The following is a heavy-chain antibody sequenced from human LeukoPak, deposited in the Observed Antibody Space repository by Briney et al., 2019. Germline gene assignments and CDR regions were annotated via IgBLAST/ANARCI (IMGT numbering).Heavy chain of an antibody. V-gene: IGHV4-34*01. J-gene: IGHJ4*02. CDR3: ASLIGGPDY. CDR1: GVSFSGYY. Sequence: KPSETLSLTCAVYGVSFSGYYWSWIRQPPGKGLEWIGEINHSGSTNYNPSLKSRVTISVDTSKNQFSLKLSSVTAADTAVYYCASLIGGPDYWGQGTLVTVSS. CDR2: INHSGST. D-gene: IGHD7-27*01.